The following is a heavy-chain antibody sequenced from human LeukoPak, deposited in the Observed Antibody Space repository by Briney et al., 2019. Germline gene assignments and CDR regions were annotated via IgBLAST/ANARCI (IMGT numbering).Heavy chain of an antibody. CDR1: GYRFTSYW. Sequence: PGESLRISCKVSGYRFTSYWISWVRQMPGKGLEWMGRIDPSDSYTKYSPSFQGHVTISADKSISTAYLQWSSLKASDTAMYYCARQIEAGATSPFDYWGQGTLVTVSS. J-gene: IGHJ4*02. CDR3: ARQIEAGATSPFDY. D-gene: IGHD1-26*01. V-gene: IGHV5-10-1*01. CDR2: IDPSDSYT.